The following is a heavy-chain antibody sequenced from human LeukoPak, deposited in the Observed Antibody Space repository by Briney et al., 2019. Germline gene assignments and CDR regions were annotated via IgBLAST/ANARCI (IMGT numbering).Heavy chain of an antibody. CDR1: GGSISSSSYY. CDR3: ARLEVFDWLPTVAL. J-gene: IGHJ2*01. CDR2: IYYSGST. Sequence: PSETLSLTCTVSGGSISSSSYYWGWIRQPPGKGLEWIGSIYYSGSTYYNPSLKSRVTISVDTSKNQFSLKLSSVTAADTAVYYCARLEVFDWLPTVALWGRGTLVTVSS. D-gene: IGHD3-9*01. V-gene: IGHV4-39*01.